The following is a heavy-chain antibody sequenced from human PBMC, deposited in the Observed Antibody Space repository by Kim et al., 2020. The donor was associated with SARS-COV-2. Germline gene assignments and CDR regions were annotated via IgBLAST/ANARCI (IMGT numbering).Heavy chain of an antibody. V-gene: IGHV1-69*13. J-gene: IGHJ6*02. D-gene: IGHD2-15*01. Sequence: SVKVSCKASGGTFSSYAISWVRQAPGQGLEWMGGIIPIFGTANYAQKFQGRVTITADESTSTAYMELSSLRSEDTAVYYCARNPPRNIVVVVAATPYYYYGMDVWGQGTTVTVSS. CDR3: ARNPPRNIVVVVAATPYYYYGMDV. CDR2: IIPIFGTA. CDR1: GGTFSSYA.